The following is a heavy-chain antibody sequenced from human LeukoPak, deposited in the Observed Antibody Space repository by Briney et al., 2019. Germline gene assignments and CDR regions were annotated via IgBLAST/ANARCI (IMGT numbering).Heavy chain of an antibody. D-gene: IGHD3-3*01. J-gene: IGHJ4*02. CDR1: GFTFSSYA. CDR3: AKDPNYDFWSHTYYFDY. V-gene: IGHV3-23*01. Sequence: GGSLRLSCAASGFTFSSYAMHWVRQAPGKGLEWVSAISGSGGSTYYADSVKGRFTISRDNSKNTLYLQMNSLRAEDTAVYYCAKDPNYDFWSHTYYFDYWGQGTLVTVSS. CDR2: ISGSGGST.